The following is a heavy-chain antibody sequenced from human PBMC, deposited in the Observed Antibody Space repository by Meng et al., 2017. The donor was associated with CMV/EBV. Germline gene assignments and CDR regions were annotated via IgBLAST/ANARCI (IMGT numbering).Heavy chain of an antibody. V-gene: IGHV3-30*04. CDR1: GFTFSSYA. CDR3: ARDQVLYDFWSGYYYYGMDV. CDR2: ISYDGSNK. J-gene: IGHJ6*02. Sequence: SCAASGFTFSSYAMHWVRQVPGKGLEWVAVISYDGSNKYYADSVKGRFTISRDNSKNTLYLQMNSLRAEDTAVYYCARDQVLYDFWSGYYYYGMDVWGQGTTVTVSS. D-gene: IGHD3-3*01.